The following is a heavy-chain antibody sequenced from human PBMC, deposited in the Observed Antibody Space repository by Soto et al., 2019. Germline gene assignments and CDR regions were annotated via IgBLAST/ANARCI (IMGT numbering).Heavy chain of an antibody. CDR1: GGSISSGAYY. D-gene: IGHD6-25*01. V-gene: IGHV4-31*03. J-gene: IGHJ5*02. CDR2: IYYSGSS. CDR3: ASSGWRRENRFDP. Sequence: QVQVQESGPGLVKASQTLSLTCTVSGGSISSGAYYWTWIRQHPGKGLEWMGHIYYSGSSYYNPSLQSRLTISVDTSKNQFSLKLSSVADADTAVYYCASSGWRRENRFDPWGQGTLVTVSS.